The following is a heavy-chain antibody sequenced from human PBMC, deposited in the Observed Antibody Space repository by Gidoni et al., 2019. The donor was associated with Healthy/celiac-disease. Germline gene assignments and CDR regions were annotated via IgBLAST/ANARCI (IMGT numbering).Heavy chain of an antibody. V-gene: IGHV3-21*01. Sequence: EVQLVESGGGLVKPGGSLRPSCAASGFTFSSYSMNWVRQAPGKGLEWVSSISSSSSYIYYADSVKGRFTISRDNAKNSLYLQMNSLRAEDTAVYYCASGDIVGRGWGQGTLVTVSS. J-gene: IGHJ4*02. CDR3: ASGDIVGRG. D-gene: IGHD2-15*01. CDR1: GFTFSSYS. CDR2: ISSSSSYI.